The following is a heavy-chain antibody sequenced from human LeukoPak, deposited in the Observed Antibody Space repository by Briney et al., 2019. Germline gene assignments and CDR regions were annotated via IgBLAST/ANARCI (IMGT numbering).Heavy chain of an antibody. J-gene: IGHJ4*02. CDR3: AKRDRTTEFDY. V-gene: IGHV3-30*02. Sequence: PGRSLRLSCATSGVNFNNYGMHAVREPPGKGLGWVALIQPDGIDTYYADSVKGRFTVFRDNSKSTLYLQLNSLTPDDTAIYYCAKRDRTTEFDYWGQGPLVTVSS. CDR1: GVNFNNYG. D-gene: IGHD1-1*01. CDR2: IQPDGIDT.